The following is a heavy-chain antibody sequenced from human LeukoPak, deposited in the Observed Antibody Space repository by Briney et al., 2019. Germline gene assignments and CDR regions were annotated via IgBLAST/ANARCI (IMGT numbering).Heavy chain of an antibody. CDR3: ATASYYDILTGFFT. D-gene: IGHD3-9*01. CDR1: GFTFTDAW. V-gene: IGHV3-15*01. Sequence: GGSLRLSCAVSGFTFTDAWMTWIRQGPGKGLEWVGRIKREADGGTADYAAPVNGRFTISRDDSKNTLYLQLNSLKTEDTGVYYCATASYYDILTGFFTWGQGTLVTVSS. CDR2: IKREADGGTA. J-gene: IGHJ4*02.